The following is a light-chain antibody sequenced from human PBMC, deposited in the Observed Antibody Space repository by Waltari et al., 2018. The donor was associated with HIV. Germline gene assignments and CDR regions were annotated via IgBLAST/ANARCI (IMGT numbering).Light chain of an antibody. J-gene: IGLJ2*01. Sequence: QSVLTQPPSASGTPGQRVTISCSGGSSDIGSNSVTWYQRLPGTAPKLLIYNTNQRPSGVPDRFSGSKSGTSASLAISGLQSEDEADYYCAAGDDSLNGLVFGGGTKLTVL. CDR2: NTN. CDR3: AAGDDSLNGLV. CDR1: SSDIGSNS. V-gene: IGLV1-44*01.